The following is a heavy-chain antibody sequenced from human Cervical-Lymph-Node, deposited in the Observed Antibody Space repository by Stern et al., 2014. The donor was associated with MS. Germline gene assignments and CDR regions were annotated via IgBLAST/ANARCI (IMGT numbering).Heavy chain of an antibody. V-gene: IGHV1-46*03. Sequence: MQLVESGAEVKKPGASVKVSCKASEYTFTYFFMHWVRQAPGQGLEWMGVINPSGGFTTYAQKLQGRVTMTRDTSTSTVYMELTSLTSEDTAVYYCASARNTAFDIWGQGTLVTVSS. CDR3: ASARNTAFDI. CDR1: EYTFTYFF. J-gene: IGHJ3*02. CDR2: INPSGGFT.